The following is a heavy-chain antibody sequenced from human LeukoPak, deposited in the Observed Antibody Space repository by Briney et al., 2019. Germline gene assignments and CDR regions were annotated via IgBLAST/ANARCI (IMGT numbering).Heavy chain of an antibody. J-gene: IGHJ4*02. CDR3: ARAVAVLHYYFDY. V-gene: IGHV1-8*01. CDR1: GYTFSSSD. Sequence: GASVKVSCKASGYTFSSSDINWVRQATGQGLEWMGWMNPNSGNTGYAQKFQGRVTITADESTSTAYMELSSLRSEDTAVYYCARAVAVLHYYFDYWGQGTLVTVSS. D-gene: IGHD6-19*01. CDR2: MNPNSGNT.